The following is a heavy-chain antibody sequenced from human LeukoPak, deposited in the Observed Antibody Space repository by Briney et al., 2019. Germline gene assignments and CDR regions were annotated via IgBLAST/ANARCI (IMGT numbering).Heavy chain of an antibody. CDR3: ARDQGLTGYFDY. V-gene: IGHV1-46*01. CDR2: INPSGGST. J-gene: IGHJ4*02. CDR1: GYSLTNYY. D-gene: IGHD3-9*01. Sequence: GASVKVSCKTSGYSLTNYYMHWVRQAPGQGLEWMGIINPSGGSTNYAQKFQGRVTMTRDTSTRTVYMELSSLRSEDTAVYYCARDQGLTGYFDYWGQGTLVTVSS.